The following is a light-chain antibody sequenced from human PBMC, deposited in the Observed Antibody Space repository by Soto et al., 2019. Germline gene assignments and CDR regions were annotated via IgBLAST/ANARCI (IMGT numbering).Light chain of an antibody. CDR1: QSIRTW. Sequence: DIQMTQSPSTLSASVGDRVTITCRASQSIRTWLAWYQQKPGKAPKLLIYKASSLRNGVPSRFSGSGSGTEFTLTIYSLQPDDFASYYCQQYNGYPHTFGQGTK. J-gene: IGKJ2*01. CDR3: QQYNGYPHT. V-gene: IGKV1-5*03. CDR2: KAS.